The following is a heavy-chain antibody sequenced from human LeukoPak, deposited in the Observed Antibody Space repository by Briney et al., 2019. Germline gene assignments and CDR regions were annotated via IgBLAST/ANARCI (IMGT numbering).Heavy chain of an antibody. V-gene: IGHV4-39*01. CDR1: GGSISSNSYY. CDR2: IFYSGST. Sequence: SETLSLTCTVSGGSISSNSYYWGWIRQPPGKGLECIGSIFYSGSTYSNPSLKSRVTISVDTSKNQFSLKLSSVTAADTAVYYCARQVPDIVATIASGWFDPWGQGTLVTVSS. D-gene: IGHD5-12*01. CDR3: ARQVPDIVATIASGWFDP. J-gene: IGHJ5*02.